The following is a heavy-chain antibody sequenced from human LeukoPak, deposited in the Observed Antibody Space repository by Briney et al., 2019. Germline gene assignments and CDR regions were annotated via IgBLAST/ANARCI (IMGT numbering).Heavy chain of an antibody. V-gene: IGHV3-9*01. CDR2: ISWNSGSI. J-gene: IGHJ4*02. D-gene: IGHD6-19*01. CDR3: ARDSSSPT. CDR1: GFTFDDYA. Sequence: PGGSLRLSCAASGFTFDDYAMHWVRQAPGKGLEWVSGISWNSGSIGYADSVKGRFTISRDNAKNSLYLQMNSLRAEDTAVYYCARDSSSPTWGQGTLVTVSS.